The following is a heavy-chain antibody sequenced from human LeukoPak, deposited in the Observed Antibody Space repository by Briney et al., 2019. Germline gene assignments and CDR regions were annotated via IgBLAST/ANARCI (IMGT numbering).Heavy chain of an antibody. D-gene: IGHD3-10*01. J-gene: IGHJ4*02. CDR1: GFTFSSFE. CDR3: ARDWRFGELFPAY. CDR2: ISTSSSTI. Sequence: GGSLRLSCAASGFTFSSFEMDWVRQAPGKGLEWVSYISTSSSTIYYADSVKGRLTISRDNAKNSLYLQMNSLRDEDTAVYYCARDWRFGELFPAYWGQGTLVTVSS. V-gene: IGHV3-48*03.